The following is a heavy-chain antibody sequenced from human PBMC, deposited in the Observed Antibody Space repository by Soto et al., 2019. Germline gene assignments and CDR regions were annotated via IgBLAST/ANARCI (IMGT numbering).Heavy chain of an antibody. CDR1: GASISTNNW. Sequence: PSETLSLTCAVSGASISTNNWWSCVRQPPGKGLEWMGEDYHSGSTNGNPSLKSRVTISIDKAKSQSSLRLTSMTAPDTASYDCAVPGDGDFDYWSQGTLVTVSS. CDR3: AVPGDGDFDY. J-gene: IGHJ4*02. CDR2: DYHSGST. V-gene: IGHV4-4*02.